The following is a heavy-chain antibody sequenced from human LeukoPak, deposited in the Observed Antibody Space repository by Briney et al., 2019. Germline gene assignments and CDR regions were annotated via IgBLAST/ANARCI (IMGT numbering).Heavy chain of an antibody. CDR1: GYSFASYW. CDR2: IHPNDAST. J-gene: IGHJ4*02. Sequence: GESLKISCKASGYSFASYWIGWVRQTSGKGLEWMAIIHPNDASTIYSPSFQGQVTVSADRSITTAYLQWNTLQASDTAIYYCARHNNWAFDYWDRGTLLTVSS. CDR3: ARHNNWAFDY. V-gene: IGHV5-51*01. D-gene: IGHD1-20*01.